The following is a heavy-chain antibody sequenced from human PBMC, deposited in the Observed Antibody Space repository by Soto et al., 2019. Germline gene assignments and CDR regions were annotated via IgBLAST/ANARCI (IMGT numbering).Heavy chain of an antibody. D-gene: IGHD3-22*01. V-gene: IGHV3-30*18. Sequence: VAVISYDGSNKYYADSVKGRFTISRDNSTNTLYLQMNSLRAEDTAVYYCAKVPHKYYYDSSGYYSDRYYYYYGMDVWGQGTTVTVSS. CDR2: ISYDGSNK. CDR3: AKVPHKYYYDSSGYYSDRYYYYYGMDV. J-gene: IGHJ6*02.